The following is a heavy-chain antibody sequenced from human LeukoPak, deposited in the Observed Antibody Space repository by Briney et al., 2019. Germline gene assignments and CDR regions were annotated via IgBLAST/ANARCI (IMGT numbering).Heavy chain of an antibody. CDR1: GFTFSGSA. J-gene: IGHJ4*02. CDR3: TRHAAGGDTGGYPSDY. CDR2: IRSKASNYAT. V-gene: IGHV3-73*01. D-gene: IGHD2-8*02. Sequence: GGSLRLSCATSGFTFSGSAIHWIRRASGEGLEWIGRIRSKASNYATVYAASVKGRFIISRDDSKNTAYLQMNSLKTEDTAVYYCTRHAAGGDTGGYPSDYWGQGTLVTVSS.